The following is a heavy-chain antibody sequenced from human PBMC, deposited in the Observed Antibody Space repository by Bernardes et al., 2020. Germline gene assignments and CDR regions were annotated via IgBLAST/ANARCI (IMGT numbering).Heavy chain of an antibody. CDR3: AKVRDYGGNCFDY. Sequence: GGSLRLSFAASGFTFRSYAMSWVRQAPGKGLEWVSAMSGSGGSTYYADSVKGRFTISRDNSKNTLYLQMNSLRAEDTAVYYCAKVRDYGGNCFDYWGQGTLVTVSS. V-gene: IGHV3-23*01. D-gene: IGHD4-17*01. CDR2: MSGSGGST. CDR1: GFTFRSYA. J-gene: IGHJ4*02.